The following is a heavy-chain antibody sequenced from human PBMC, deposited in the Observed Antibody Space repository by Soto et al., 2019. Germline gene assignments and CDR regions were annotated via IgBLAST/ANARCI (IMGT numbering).Heavy chain of an antibody. J-gene: IGHJ4*02. CDR2: IRNKANSYTT. V-gene: IGHV3-72*01. D-gene: IGHD1-26*01. CDR3: ASTIMYSAPHYFDV. Sequence: EVQLVESGGGLVQPGGSLRLSCAASGFSFSDHYMEWVRQAPGKGLEWVGRIRNKANSYTTQYAAAVRGRFTLSRDDSKNSLFLQMHSLKTEDTAIYYCASTIMYSAPHYFDVSGQGTLVTVSS. CDR1: GFSFSDHY.